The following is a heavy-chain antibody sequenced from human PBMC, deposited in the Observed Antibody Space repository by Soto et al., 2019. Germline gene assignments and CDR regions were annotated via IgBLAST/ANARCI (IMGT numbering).Heavy chain of an antibody. CDR2: IYATGTT. CDR1: GASISGFD. CDR3: VRDGTKTLRDWFDP. D-gene: IGHD1-1*01. V-gene: IGHV4-4*07. J-gene: IGHJ5*02. Sequence: SETLSLTCTVFGASISGFDWRWIRKCAGKGLEWFGRIYATGTTHYNPSLKSRVMMSVDKSKRKFYLKLRTVNAADTAVYYCVRDGTKTLRDWFDPWGQGISVTVSS.